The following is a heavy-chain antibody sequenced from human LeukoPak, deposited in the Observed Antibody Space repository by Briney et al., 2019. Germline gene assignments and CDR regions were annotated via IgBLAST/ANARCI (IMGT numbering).Heavy chain of an antibody. CDR2: INPNSGGT. CDR3: AREEAVANPPLDY. D-gene: IGHD6-19*01. J-gene: IGHJ4*02. V-gene: IGHV1-2*02. CDR1: GYTFTGYY. Sequence: ASVKVSCKASGYTFTGYYMHWVRQAPGQGLEWMGWINPNSGGTNYAQKFQGRVTMTRDTSISTAYMELSRLRSDDTAVYYCAREEAVANPPLDYWGQGTLVTSPQ.